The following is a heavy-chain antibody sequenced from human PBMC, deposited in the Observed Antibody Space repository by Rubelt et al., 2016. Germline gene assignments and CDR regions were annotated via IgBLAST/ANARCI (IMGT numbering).Heavy chain of an antibody. D-gene: IGHD3-22*01. J-gene: IGHJ6*02. CDR2: ISSSSSTI. Sequence: MNWVRQAPGKGLEWVSYISSSSSTIYYADSVRGRFTISRDNPKNSLYLQMNSLRAEDTAVYYCASYYDSSGYYLYYGMDVWGQGTTVTVSS. V-gene: IGHV3-48*04. CDR3: ASYYDSSGYYLYYGMDV.